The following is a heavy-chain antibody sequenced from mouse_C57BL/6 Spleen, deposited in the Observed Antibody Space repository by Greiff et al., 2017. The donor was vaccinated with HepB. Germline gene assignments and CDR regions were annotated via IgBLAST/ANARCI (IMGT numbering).Heavy chain of an antibody. V-gene: IGHV5-9-1*02. J-gene: IGHJ3*01. CDR3: TRADSNAWFAY. Sequence: EVQLVESGDGLVKPGGSLKLSCAASGFTFSSYALSWVRQTPEERLEWVAYNSSGGDYIYYADTVKGRFTISRDNARNTLYLQMSSLKSEDTAMYYCTRADSNAWFAYWGQGTLVTVSA. CDR1: GFTFSSYA. CDR2: NSSGGDYI.